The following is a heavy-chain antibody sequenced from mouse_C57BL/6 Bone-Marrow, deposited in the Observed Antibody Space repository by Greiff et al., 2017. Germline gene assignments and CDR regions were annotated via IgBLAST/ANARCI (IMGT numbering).Heavy chain of an antibody. CDR3: ARGNY. CDR1: GYTFTSYW. J-gene: IGHJ2*01. Sequence: QVQLQQPGAELVKPGASVKMSCKASGYTFTSYWITWVKQRPGQGLEWIGDIYPGSGSTNYNEKFKRKATLTVDTSSSTAYMQHSSLTSDDTAVYYCARGNYWGQGTTLTVSS. V-gene: IGHV1-55*01. CDR2: IYPGSGST.